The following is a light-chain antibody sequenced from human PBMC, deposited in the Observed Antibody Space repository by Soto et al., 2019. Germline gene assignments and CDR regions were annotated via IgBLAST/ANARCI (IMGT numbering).Light chain of an antibody. CDR2: DVS. J-gene: IGLJ3*02. Sequence: QSALTQPRSVSGSPGQSVTISCTGTSSDVGGYIYVSRYQQYPAKAPKVMIYDVSRRPSGVPDRFSGSKSGNTASLTISGLQAEDEAVYYCCSYAGNKTVVFGGGTKVTVL. CDR1: SSDVGGYIY. V-gene: IGLV2-11*01. CDR3: CSYAGNKTVV.